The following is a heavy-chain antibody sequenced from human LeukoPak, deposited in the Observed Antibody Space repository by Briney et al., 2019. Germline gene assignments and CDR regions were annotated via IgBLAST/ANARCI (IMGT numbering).Heavy chain of an antibody. CDR2: IIPILGIG. D-gene: IGHD3-22*01. CDR3: ARTRGYYYDSSGYYRD. V-gene: IGHV1-69*04. CDR1: GGTFSSYA. J-gene: IGHJ4*02. Sequence: SVKVSCKATGGTFSSYAISWVRQAPGQGLEWMGRIIPILGIGNYAQKFQGRVTITADKSTSTAYMELSSLRSEDTAVYYCARTRGYYYDSSGYYRDWGQGTLVTVSS.